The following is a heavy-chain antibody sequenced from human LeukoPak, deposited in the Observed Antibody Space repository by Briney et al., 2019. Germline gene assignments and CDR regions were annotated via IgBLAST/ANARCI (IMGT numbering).Heavy chain of an antibody. V-gene: IGHV3-74*01. CDR1: GFTFSGYW. CDR3: ARDRGSTEFDY. Sequence: PGGSLRLSCAASGFTFSGYWMHWVRQAPGKGLVWVSRINGDGSRTSYADSVKGRFTISRDNAKNTLYLQMNSLRAEDTAVYYCARDRGSTEFDYWGQGTLFTVSS. J-gene: IGHJ4*02. CDR2: INGDGSRT. D-gene: IGHD1-26*01.